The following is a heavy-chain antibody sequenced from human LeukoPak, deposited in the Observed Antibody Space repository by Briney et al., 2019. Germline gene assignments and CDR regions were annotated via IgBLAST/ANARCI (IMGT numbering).Heavy chain of an antibody. CDR2: SNSDGSTT. J-gene: IGHJ6*02. CDR1: GFTFRNYW. Sequence: PGGSLRLSCAASGFTFRNYWMHWVRQAPGKGLVGVSRSNSDGSTTRYADSVKGRFTISRDNAKNTLDLQMNSLRAEDTAVYYCAREVSYGMDVWGQGTTVTVSS. CDR3: AREVSYGMDV. D-gene: IGHD1-14*01. V-gene: IGHV3-74*01.